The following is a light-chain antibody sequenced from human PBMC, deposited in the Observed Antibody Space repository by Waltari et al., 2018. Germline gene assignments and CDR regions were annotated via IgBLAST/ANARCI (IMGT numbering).Light chain of an antibody. J-gene: IGKJ2*01. CDR2: AAF. CDR3: QQLNSYPRVT. Sequence: IQLTQSPSSLSASVGDRVTITCRASQGISSYLAWYQQKPGKAPKLLIYAAFTLQSGVPSRFSGSGSGTDFTLTISSLQPEDVATYYCQQLNSYPRVTFGQGTKLEIK. V-gene: IGKV1-9*01. CDR1: QGISSY.